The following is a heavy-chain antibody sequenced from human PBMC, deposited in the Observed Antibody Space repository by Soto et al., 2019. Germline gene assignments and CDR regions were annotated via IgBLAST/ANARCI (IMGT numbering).Heavy chain of an antibody. D-gene: IGHD3-22*01. V-gene: IGHV1-3*01. J-gene: IGHJ4*02. CDR2: INAGNGNT. Sequence: ASVKVSCTASGYTFTIYAMHWVRQAHGQRLEWMGWINAGNGNTKYSQKFQGRVTITRDTSASTAYMELSSLRSEDTAVYYCARLPYYYDSSGYYYDYWGQGTLVTVSS. CDR3: ARLPYYYDSSGYYYDY. CDR1: GYTFTIYA.